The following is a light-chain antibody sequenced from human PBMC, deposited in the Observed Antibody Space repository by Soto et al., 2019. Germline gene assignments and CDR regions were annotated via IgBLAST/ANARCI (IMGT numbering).Light chain of an antibody. CDR2: DVS. CDR1: SSDVGGYNY. V-gene: IGLV2-14*01. CDR3: SSYTSSSTNYV. Sequence: QSALTQPASVSGSPGQSITISCTGTSSDVGGYNYVSWYQQHPGKAPKLMIYDVSNRSSGVSNRFSGSKSGNTASLTISGLQAEDEADYYCSSYTSSSTNYVFGTGTKVTVL. J-gene: IGLJ1*01.